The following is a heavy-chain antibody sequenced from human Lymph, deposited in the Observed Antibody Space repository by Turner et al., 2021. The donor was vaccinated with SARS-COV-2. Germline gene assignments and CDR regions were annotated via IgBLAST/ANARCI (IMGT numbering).Heavy chain of an antibody. CDR1: GGTFSSYA. Sequence: QVQLVQSGAEVMKPGSSVKVSCKASGGTFSSYAISWVRQAPGQGLEWMGGIIPIFGSPDYAQKFQGRVTITADESTSTAYMELSSLRSEDTAVYYCASFGGDYVFDYWGQGTLVTVSS. D-gene: IGHD3-10*01. CDR3: ASFGGDYVFDY. J-gene: IGHJ4*02. CDR2: IIPIFGSP. V-gene: IGHV1-69*01.